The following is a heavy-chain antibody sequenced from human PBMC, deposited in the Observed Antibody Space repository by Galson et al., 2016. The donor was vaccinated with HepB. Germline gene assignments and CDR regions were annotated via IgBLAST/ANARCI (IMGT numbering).Heavy chain of an antibody. Sequence: SLRLSCAASGFTFSSYSMNWVRQAPGKGLEWVSSISSSSSYIYYTDSVKGRFSISRDNAKNSLYLQMNILRAEDTAVYYCARVSLYSGTYFDYWGQGTLVTVSS. CDR2: ISSSSSYI. CDR1: GFTFSSYS. V-gene: IGHV3-21*01. D-gene: IGHD1-26*01. J-gene: IGHJ4*02. CDR3: ARVSLYSGTYFDY.